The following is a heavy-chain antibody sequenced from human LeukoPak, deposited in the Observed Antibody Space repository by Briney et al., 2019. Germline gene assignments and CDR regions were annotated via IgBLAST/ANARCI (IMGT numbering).Heavy chain of an antibody. CDR3: AIRGGRSLASYYFDY. Sequence: PGGSLRLSCAASGFTFTSHAMNWVRQAPGKGLEWVSTISGNGGSTYYADSVKGRFTISRDNSKNTLYLQMNSLRAEDTAVYYCAIRGGRSLASYYFDYLRQGTLVTVSS. V-gene: IGHV3-23*01. D-gene: IGHD1-1*01. J-gene: IGHJ4*02. CDR1: GFTFTSHA. CDR2: ISGNGGST.